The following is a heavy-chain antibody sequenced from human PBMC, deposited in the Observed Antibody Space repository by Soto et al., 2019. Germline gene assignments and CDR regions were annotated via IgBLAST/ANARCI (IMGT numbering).Heavy chain of an antibody. J-gene: IGHJ4*02. D-gene: IGHD2-15*01. Sequence: PAWSLRLSSAASGVTFSIYVISLARQAKGKGLEWVSSISNNGGATFYADSVKGRFTVSRDNSRNTHYLHISGLRVEDTAEYFFARYCGPDACYSGFDYWGQGTQVTVSS. CDR3: ARYCGPDACYSGFDY. CDR1: GVTFSIYV. CDR2: ISNNGGAT. V-gene: IGHV3-23*01.